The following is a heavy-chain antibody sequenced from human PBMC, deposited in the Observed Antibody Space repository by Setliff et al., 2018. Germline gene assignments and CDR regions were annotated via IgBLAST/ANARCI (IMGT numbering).Heavy chain of an antibody. V-gene: IGHV4-4*02. CDR3: ASLDTAIVWGDDY. D-gene: IGHD5-18*01. CDR2: IYHSGST. J-gene: IGHJ4*02. Sequence: SETLSLTCAVSGGSISSSNWWSWVRQPPGKGLEWIGEIYHSGSTNYNPSLKSRVAISVDKSKNQFSLKLSSVTAADTAVYYCASLDTAIVWGDDYWGQGTLVTVSS. CDR1: GGSISSSNW.